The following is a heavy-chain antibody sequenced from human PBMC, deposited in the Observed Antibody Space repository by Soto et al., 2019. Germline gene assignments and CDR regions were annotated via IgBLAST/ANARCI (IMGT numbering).Heavy chain of an antibody. D-gene: IGHD5-18*01. V-gene: IGHV1-69*06. CDR2: IIPLFGTT. J-gene: IGHJ4*02. CDR1: GGSFSSYT. CDR3: VRGIRSGYSYGPIDS. Sequence: QVQLVQSGAEVKKPGSSVTVSCKASGGSFSSYTCSWVRRAPGRGLEWMGGIIPLFGTTNYAQRFQGRVTITADKSTSTAYMEVSSLKSEDTAVYYCVRGIRSGYSYGPIDSWGQGTLVTVSS.